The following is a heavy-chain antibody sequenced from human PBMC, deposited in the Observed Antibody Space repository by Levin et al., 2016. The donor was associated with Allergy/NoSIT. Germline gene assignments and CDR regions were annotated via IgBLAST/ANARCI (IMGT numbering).Heavy chain of an antibody. J-gene: IGHJ3*02. Sequence: GGSLRLSCAASGFTFSSYVMHWVRLAPGKGLEWVALVWSDGSSGYYADSVQGRFTISRDNSNNTLYLQMNSLRAEDTAVYYCARSMVYGGNSWDAFSMWGLGTLVTVS. CDR2: VWSDGSSG. CDR1: GFTFSSYV. D-gene: IGHD4-23*01. CDR3: ARSMVYGGNSWDAFSM. V-gene: IGHV3-33*08.